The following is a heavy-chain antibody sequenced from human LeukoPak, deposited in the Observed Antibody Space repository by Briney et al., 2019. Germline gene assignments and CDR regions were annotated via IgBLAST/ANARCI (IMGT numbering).Heavy chain of an antibody. CDR3: ASLQGYCSGNRCPSSANYYYYMDV. CDR2: IYHSGST. Sequence: SETLSLTCTVSGGSISSYYWSWIRQPPGKGLEWIGSIYHSGSTYYNPSLKSRVTISVDTSKNQFSLKVNSVTAADTAVYYCASLQGYCSGNRCPSSANYYYYMDVWGKGTTVTVSS. J-gene: IGHJ6*03. CDR1: GGSISSYY. V-gene: IGHV4-59*12. D-gene: IGHD2-15*01.